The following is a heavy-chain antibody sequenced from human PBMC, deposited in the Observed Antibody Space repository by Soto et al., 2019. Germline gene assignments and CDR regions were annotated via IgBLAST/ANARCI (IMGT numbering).Heavy chain of an antibody. J-gene: IGHJ4*02. D-gene: IGHD6-19*01. CDR1: GFNFNNYR. Sequence: VQLVESGGGLVQPGGSLRLSCAVSGFNFNNYRMSWVRQAPGKGLEWVATIKEDGSERYYVPSVRGRFTISRDNAKNALSLQMNSLRADDTAVYYCASRKVSSAWDFWGQGTLVNVSS. CDR2: IKEDGSER. CDR3: ASRKVSSAWDF. V-gene: IGHV3-7*03.